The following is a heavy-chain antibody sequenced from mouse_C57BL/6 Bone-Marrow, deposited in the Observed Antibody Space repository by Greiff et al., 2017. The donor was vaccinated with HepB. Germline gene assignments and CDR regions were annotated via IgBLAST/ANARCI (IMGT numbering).Heavy chain of an antibody. V-gene: IGHV1-69*01. CDR1: GYTFTSYW. CDR2: IDPSDSYT. D-gene: IGHD1-1*01. CDR3: ARGFYGSSYVWFAY. J-gene: IGHJ3*01. Sequence: QVQLQQPGAELVMPGASVKLSCKASGYTFTSYWMHWVKQRLGQGLEWIGEIDPSDSYTNYNQKFKGKSTLTVDKSSSTAYMQLSSLTSEDSAVYYCARGFYGSSYVWFAYWGQGTLVTVSA.